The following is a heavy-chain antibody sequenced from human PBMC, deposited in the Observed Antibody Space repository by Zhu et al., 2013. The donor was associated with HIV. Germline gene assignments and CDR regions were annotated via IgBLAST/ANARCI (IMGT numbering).Heavy chain of an antibody. CDR2: VANKANSYTT. CDR1: GFTFSNQY. D-gene: IGHD5-12*01. V-gene: IGHV3-72*01. J-gene: IGHJ3*01. Sequence: EVQLVESGGGLVQPGGSLRLSCAASGFTFSNQYIDWVRQAPGKGLEWVGRVANKANSYTTEYAASVKGRFTISRDDSKNSMSLQMNNLRIEDTAVYHCTRGYSGNQFYAFDVWGQGTMVTVSS. CDR3: TRGYSGNQFYAFDV.